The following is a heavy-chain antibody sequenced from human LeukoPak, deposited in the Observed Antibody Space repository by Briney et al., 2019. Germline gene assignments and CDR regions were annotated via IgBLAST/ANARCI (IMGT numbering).Heavy chain of an antibody. V-gene: IGHV3-74*01. Sequence: QPGESLRLSCAASGNYWMHWVRQVPGKGLVWVSHINSDGSWTSYADSVKGRFTISKDNAKNTVYLQMNSLRAEDTAVYYCVSFYETYWGRGTLVTVSS. CDR2: INSDGSWT. J-gene: IGHJ4*02. CDR3: VSFYETY. D-gene: IGHD2/OR15-2a*01. CDR1: GNYW.